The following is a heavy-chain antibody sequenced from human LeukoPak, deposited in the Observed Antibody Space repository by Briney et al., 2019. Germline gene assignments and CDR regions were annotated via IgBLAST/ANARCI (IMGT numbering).Heavy chain of an antibody. CDR2: IRYDGSNK. J-gene: IGHJ3*01. V-gene: IGHV3-30*02. CDR3: AKASSISGDSSGWLWAFDV. Sequence: GGSLRLSCAASGFTFRDYGIHWVRQAPGKGLEWVAFIRYDGSNKYYADSVKGRFTISRDNSKNTLYLELNGLRAEDTAVYYCAKASSISGDSSGWLWAFDVWGQGTMVTVSS. D-gene: IGHD6-19*01. CDR1: GFTFRDYG.